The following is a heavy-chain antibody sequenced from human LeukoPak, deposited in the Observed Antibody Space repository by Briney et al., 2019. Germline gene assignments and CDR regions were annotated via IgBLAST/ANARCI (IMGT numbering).Heavy chain of an antibody. V-gene: IGHV4-34*01. CDR3: ARGRATYDFWSGYLFDY. J-gene: IGHJ4*02. CDR1: GGPFSGYY. CDR2: INHSGST. Sequence: SETLSLTCAVYGGPFSGYYWNWLRQSPGKGLEWIGEINHSGSTNYNPSLKSRVTISVDTSKNQFSLKLGSVTAADTAVYYCARGRATYDFWSGYLFDYWGQGTLVTVSS. D-gene: IGHD3-3*01.